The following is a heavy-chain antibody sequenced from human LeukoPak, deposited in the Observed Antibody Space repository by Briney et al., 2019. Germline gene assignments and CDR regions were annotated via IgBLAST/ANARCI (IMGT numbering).Heavy chain of an antibody. CDR2: IYYPGTT. CDR3: GRHVSSGWDYFNGLDV. J-gene: IGHJ6*02. Sequence: KPSETLSLTCTVSGGSIGSSGFYWGWFRQPPGKGLEWIGSIYYPGTTHYNPSLESRVTISVDTSKWQVFLTLRSVTATDTAVYYCGRHVSSGWDYFNGLDVWGQGTAVTVSS. CDR1: GGSIGSSGFY. D-gene: IGHD6-19*01. V-gene: IGHV4-39*01.